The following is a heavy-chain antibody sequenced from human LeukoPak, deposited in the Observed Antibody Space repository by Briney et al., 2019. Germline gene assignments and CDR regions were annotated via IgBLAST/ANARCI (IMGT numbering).Heavy chain of an antibody. Sequence: SVKVSCKTSGGTFLSHTFSWVRQAPGHGLEWIGKITPVIETAKYAQTFQGRVSIYTDRDTTTVYMDLSGLRPDDTADYYCTRVNLRGSNYNWFDPWGQGTRVIVSS. CDR3: TRVNLRGSNYNWFDP. D-gene: IGHD3-10*01. CDR1: GGTFLSHT. J-gene: IGHJ5*02. V-gene: IGHV1-69*08. CDR2: ITPVIETA.